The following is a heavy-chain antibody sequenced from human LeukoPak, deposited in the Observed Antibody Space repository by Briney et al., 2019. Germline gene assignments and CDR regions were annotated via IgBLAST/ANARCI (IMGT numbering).Heavy chain of an antibody. CDR3: AREARVTHDAFDI. Sequence: PGGSLRLSCAASGLTFSSYSMNWVRQAPGKGLEWVSYISSSSSTIYYADSVKGRFTISRDNAKNSLYLQMNSLRAEDTAVYYCAREARVTHDAFDIWGQGTMVTVSS. J-gene: IGHJ3*02. CDR2: ISSSSSTI. V-gene: IGHV3-48*01. D-gene: IGHD4-11*01. CDR1: GLTFSSYS.